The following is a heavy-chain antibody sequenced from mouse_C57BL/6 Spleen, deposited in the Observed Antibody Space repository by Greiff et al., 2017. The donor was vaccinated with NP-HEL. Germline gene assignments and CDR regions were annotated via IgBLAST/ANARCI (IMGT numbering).Heavy chain of an antibody. Sequence: VQVVESGPGLVQPSQSLSITCTVSGFSLTSYGVHWVRQSPGKGLEWLGVIWRGGSTDYNAAFMSRLSITKDNSKSQVFFKMNSLQADDTAIYYCAKSPTYGNYPYWYFDVWGTGTTVTVSS. J-gene: IGHJ1*03. D-gene: IGHD2-1*01. CDR2: IWRGGST. CDR1: GFSLTSYG. V-gene: IGHV2-5*01. CDR3: AKSPTYGNYPYWYFDV.